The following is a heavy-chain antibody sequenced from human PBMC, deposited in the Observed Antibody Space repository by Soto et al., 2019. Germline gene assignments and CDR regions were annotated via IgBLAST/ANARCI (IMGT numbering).Heavy chain of an antibody. J-gene: IGHJ4*02. D-gene: IGHD2-15*01. CDR3: ATYCSGGSCYVY. CDR2: MIPNSGNT. Sequence: ASVKVSCKASGYTFTNYDINWVRQATGQGPEWMGWMIPNSGNTGYAQKFQGRITMTRDTSIRTAYMELNSLTSDDTAVYYCATYCSGGSCYVYWGQGTPVTVSS. CDR1: GYTFTNYD. V-gene: IGHV1-8*01.